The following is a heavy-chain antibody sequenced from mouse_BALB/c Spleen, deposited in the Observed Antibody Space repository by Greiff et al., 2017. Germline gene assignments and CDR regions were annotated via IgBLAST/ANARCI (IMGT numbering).Heavy chain of an antibody. V-gene: IGHV3-8*02. J-gene: IGHJ3*01. CDR3: ARTVSTMITTGFAY. D-gene: IGHD2-4*01. CDR2: ISYSGST. CDR1: GDSITSGY. Sequence: EVKLMESGPSLVKPSQTLSLTCSVTGDSITSGYWNWIRKFPGNKLEYMGYISYSGSTYYNPSLKSRISITRDTSKNQYYLQLNSVTTEDTATYYCARTVSTMITTGFAYWGQGTLVTVSA.